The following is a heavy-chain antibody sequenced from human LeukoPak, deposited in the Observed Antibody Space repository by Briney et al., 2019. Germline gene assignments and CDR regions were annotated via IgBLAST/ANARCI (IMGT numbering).Heavy chain of an antibody. CDR3: TKSVRSIWWGGAYYFDY. CDR2: ISGSGDST. CDR1: GFTFRSCA. J-gene: IGHJ4*02. V-gene: IGHV3-23*01. D-gene: IGHD6-13*01. Sequence: PGGSLRLSCAASGFTFRSCAMSWVRQAPGKGLEWVSVISGSGDSTDYADSVKGRFSISRDNSKNTLYLQMNSLRAEDTAVYYCTKSVRSIWWGGAYYFDYWGQGALVTVSS.